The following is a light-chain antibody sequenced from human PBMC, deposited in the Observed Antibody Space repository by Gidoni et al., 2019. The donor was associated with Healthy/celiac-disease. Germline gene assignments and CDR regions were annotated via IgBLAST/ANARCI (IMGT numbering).Light chain of an antibody. V-gene: IGKV1-39*01. Sequence: DIQMTQSPSSLSASVGDRVTITCRASQSIRSYLNWYQQKPGKAPKLLIYAASSLQSGVPSRFSGSGSGTDFTLTISSLQPEDFATYYCQQSYSTSITVXQXTRLEIK. CDR3: QQSYSTSIT. CDR1: QSIRSY. J-gene: IGKJ5*01. CDR2: AAS.